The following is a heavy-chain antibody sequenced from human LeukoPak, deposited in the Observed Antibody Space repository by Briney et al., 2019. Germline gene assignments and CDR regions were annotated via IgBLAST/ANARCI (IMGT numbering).Heavy chain of an antibody. CDR3: ARWWVGVGELLSNLYFDY. Sequence: GGSLRLSCAASGFTFSSYGMHWVRQAPGKGLEWVAVISYDGSNKYYADSVKGRFTISRDNSKNTLYLQMNSLRAEDTAVYYCARWWVGVGELLSNLYFDYWGQGTLVTVSS. D-gene: IGHD3-10*01. CDR2: ISYDGSNK. V-gene: IGHV3-30*03. J-gene: IGHJ4*02. CDR1: GFTFSSYG.